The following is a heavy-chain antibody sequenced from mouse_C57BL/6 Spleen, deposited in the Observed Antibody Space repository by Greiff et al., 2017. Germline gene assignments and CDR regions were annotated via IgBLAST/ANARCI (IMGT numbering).Heavy chain of an antibody. D-gene: IGHD1-1*01. V-gene: IGHV1-80*01. CDR2: IYPGAGDT. J-gene: IGHJ3*01. CDR1: GYAFSSYW. CDR3: ARRELYYYGSSLAY. Sequence: VQLQQSGAELVKPGASVKISCKASGYAFSSYWMNWVKQRPGKGLEWIGQIYPGAGDTNYNGKFKGKATLTADKSSSTAYMQLSSLTSEYSAVYFCARRELYYYGSSLAYWGQGTLVTVSA.